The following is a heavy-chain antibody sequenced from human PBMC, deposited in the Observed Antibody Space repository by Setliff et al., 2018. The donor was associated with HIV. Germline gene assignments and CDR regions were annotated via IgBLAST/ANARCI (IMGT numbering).Heavy chain of an antibody. CDR2: IYYRGSA. CDR3: APRHHKYGFL. D-gene: IGHD3-10*01. J-gene: IGHJ4*02. CDR1: GGSISTTNYY. V-gene: IGHV4-39*07. Sequence: TLSLTCSVSGGSISTTNYYWGWVRQPPGKGLEWIGIIYYRGSAYYDLSLKSRVTLSVDTSKNSFSLNLTSVTAADTAVYFCAPRHHKYGFLWGQGTLVTVSS.